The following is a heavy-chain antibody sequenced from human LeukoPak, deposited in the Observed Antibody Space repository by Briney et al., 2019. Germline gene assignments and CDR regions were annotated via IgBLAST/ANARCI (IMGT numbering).Heavy chain of an antibody. CDR1: GFTFSKFA. Sequence: GGSLRLSCAASGFTFSKFAMSWVRQAPGKGLEWVSAISGSGGSTYYADSVKGRFTISRDNSKNTLYLQMNSLRAEDTAVYYCAKGIAARWYYFDYWGQGTLVTVSS. D-gene: IGHD6-6*01. CDR2: ISGSGGST. V-gene: IGHV3-23*01. J-gene: IGHJ4*02. CDR3: AKGIAARWYYFDY.